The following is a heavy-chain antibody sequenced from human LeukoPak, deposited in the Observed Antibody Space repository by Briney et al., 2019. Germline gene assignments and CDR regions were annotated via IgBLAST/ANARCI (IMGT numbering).Heavy chain of an antibody. D-gene: IGHD1-7*01. J-gene: IGHJ4*02. V-gene: IGHV3-30*02. CDR3: ARESNWNYAFDY. CDR2: IRLDGVEK. CDR1: GLTLSNSM. Sequence: GGSLRLSCAASGLTLSNSMMHWIRQAPGGGLEGVALIRLDGVEKFYSDSVKGRFTISRDNSKNTLYLEMTNLRAEDTAVYYCARESNWNYAFDYWGQGTLATVSS.